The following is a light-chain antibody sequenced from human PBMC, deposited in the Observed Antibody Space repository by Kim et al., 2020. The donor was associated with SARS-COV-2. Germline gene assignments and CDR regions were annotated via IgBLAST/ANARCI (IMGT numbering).Light chain of an antibody. Sequence: GGRATRSGRASQGMSGECLAWYQEIAGQAPRLLSVGASNRAAGIPDRFRGGGSGTDFTLTITRLEPADSAVYYCQQYTTSPPAYTFGQGTKLEI. CDR3: QQYTTSPPAYT. CDR2: GAS. J-gene: IGKJ2*01. V-gene: IGKV3-20*01. CDR1: QGMSGEC.